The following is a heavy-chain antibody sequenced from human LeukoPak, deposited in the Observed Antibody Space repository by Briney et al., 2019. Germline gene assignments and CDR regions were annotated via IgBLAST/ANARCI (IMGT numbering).Heavy chain of an antibody. D-gene: IGHD5-12*01. Sequence: GGSLRLSCAASGLTFSSYSMNWVRQAPGKGLEWVSYISSSSSTIYYADSVKGRFTISRDNAKNSLYLQMNSLRAEDTAVYYCARDDRWGWLPAMYFFDYWGQGTLVTVSS. CDR1: GLTFSSYS. J-gene: IGHJ4*02. CDR2: ISSSSSTI. V-gene: IGHV3-48*01. CDR3: ARDDRWGWLPAMYFFDY.